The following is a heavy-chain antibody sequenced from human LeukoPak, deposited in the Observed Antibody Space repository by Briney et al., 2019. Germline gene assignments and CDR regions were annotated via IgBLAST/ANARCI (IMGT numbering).Heavy chain of an antibody. CDR3: ARDLITVTKGFDI. CDR1: ADSLSSHY. Sequence: KPSETLSLTCAASADSLSSHYWSWIRQPPGKGLEWIGYISYIGSTNYNPSLKSRVTISIDTSKNQFSLKLSSVTAADTAVYYCARDLITVTKGFDIWGQGTMVSVSS. V-gene: IGHV4-59*11. J-gene: IGHJ3*02. CDR2: ISYIGST. D-gene: IGHD4-17*01.